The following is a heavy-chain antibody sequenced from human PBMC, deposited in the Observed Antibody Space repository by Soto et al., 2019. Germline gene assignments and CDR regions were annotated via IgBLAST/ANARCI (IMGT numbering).Heavy chain of an antibody. V-gene: IGHV1-69*06. CDR3: ARGGRFLEWVPADC. J-gene: IGHJ4*02. Sequence: QVQLVQSGAEVKKPGSSVKVSCKASGGTFSSYTISWLRQAPGQALEWIGGIIPIFETANSTQKFQGRVTLTADKSTGTAYMELSTLRVDDAAIYYCARGGRFLEWVPADCWGQGTLVTVSS. D-gene: IGHD3-3*01. CDR1: GGTFSSYT. CDR2: IIPIFETA.